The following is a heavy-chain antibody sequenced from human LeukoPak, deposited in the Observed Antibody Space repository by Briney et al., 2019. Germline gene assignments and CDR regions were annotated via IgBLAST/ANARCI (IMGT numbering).Heavy chain of an antibody. J-gene: IGHJ3*02. V-gene: IGHV3-21*01. CDR2: ISSSSCYI. D-gene: IGHD3-3*01. Sequence: PGGSLRLSCAASGCSFSSYSMKWVRQAPARGLDWVSSISSSSCYIYYADSVKGRFTISRDNAKNSLYLQMNSLRAEDTAVYYCARGGAGYDFWSGYYTIPPDAFDIWGQGTMVTVSS. CDR1: GCSFSSYS. CDR3: ARGGAGYDFWSGYYTIPPDAFDI.